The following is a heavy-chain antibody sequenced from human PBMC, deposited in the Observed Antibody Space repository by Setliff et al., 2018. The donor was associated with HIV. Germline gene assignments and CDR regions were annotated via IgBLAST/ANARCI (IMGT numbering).Heavy chain of an antibody. V-gene: IGHV3-7*03. D-gene: IGHD3-3*01. CDR3: ARVLLFTNPVYGVVSNWFDP. Sequence: GGSLRLSCAASGFTFSDVWMYWVRQAPGKGLEWVGNISQEGNRKYYVDSVKGRFTSSRDNAKSSLFLHMSSLSAEDTAVYYCARVLLFTNPVYGVVSNWFDPWGQGTLVTVSS. CDR1: GFTFSDVW. J-gene: IGHJ5*02. CDR2: ISQEGNRK.